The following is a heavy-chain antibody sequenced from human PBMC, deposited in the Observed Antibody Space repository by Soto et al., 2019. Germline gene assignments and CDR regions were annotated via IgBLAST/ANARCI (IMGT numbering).Heavy chain of an antibody. V-gene: IGHV4-31*03. CDR3: PRDPEW. CDR1: GGSISSGGYY. D-gene: IGHD2-8*01. Sequence: QVQLQESGPGLVKPSETLSLTCTVSGGSISSGGYYWSWIRQHPGKGLEWIGYIYNSGSTYYNASLKSRVTISADTSRNQFYLQMNSVTAADTAVYYCPRDPEWWGQGTMVTVSS. J-gene: IGHJ3*01. CDR2: IYNSGST.